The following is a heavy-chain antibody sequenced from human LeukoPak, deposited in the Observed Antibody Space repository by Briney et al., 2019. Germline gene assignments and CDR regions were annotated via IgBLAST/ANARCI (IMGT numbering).Heavy chain of an antibody. Sequence: GGSLRLSCAASGFTFSSYAMSWVRQAPGKGLEWVSAISGSGGSTYYADSVKGRFTISRDNSKNMLYLQMNSLRAEDTAVYYCAKDIWFGELPYYYYGMDVWGQGTTVTVSS. CDR1: GFTFSSYA. V-gene: IGHV3-23*01. CDR2: ISGSGGST. J-gene: IGHJ6*02. D-gene: IGHD3-10*01. CDR3: AKDIWFGELPYYYYGMDV.